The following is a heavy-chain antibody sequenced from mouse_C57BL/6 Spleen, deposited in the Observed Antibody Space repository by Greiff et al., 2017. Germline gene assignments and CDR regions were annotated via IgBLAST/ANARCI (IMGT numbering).Heavy chain of an antibody. D-gene: IGHD4-1*02. CDR1: GYTFTSYW. CDR2: IDPNSGGT. V-gene: IGHV1-72*01. J-gene: IGHJ1*03. CDR3: ARRGPTGNGGWYFDV. Sequence: QVHVKQPGAELVKPGASVKLSCKASGYTFTSYWMHWVKQRPGRGLEWIGRIDPNSGGTKYNEKFKSKATLTVDKPSSTAYMQLSSLTSEDSAVYYCARRGPTGNGGWYFDVWGTGTTVTVSS.